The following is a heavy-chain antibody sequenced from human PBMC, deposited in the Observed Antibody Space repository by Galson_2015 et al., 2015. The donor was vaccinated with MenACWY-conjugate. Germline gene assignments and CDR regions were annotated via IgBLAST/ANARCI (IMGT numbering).Heavy chain of an antibody. D-gene: IGHD1-26*01. J-gene: IGHJ6*02. Sequence: QSGAEVKKPGESLTISCKGSGYNFITYWIGWVRQMPGKGLEWVGLISPTDSKTRYSPAFEGQVTISADKSISTAYLQWNSLQTSDTAMYYCARHPPGGRGMDVWGQGTTVTVSS. CDR1: GYNFITYW. CDR3: ARHPPGGRGMDV. V-gene: IGHV5-51*01. CDR2: ISPTDSKT.